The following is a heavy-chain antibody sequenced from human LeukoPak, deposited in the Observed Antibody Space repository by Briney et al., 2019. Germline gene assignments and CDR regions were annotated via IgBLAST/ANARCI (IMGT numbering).Heavy chain of an antibody. Sequence: SVKVSCKASGGTFSSYTISWVRQAPGQGLEWMGRIIPILGIANYAQKFQGRVTITADKSTSTAYMELSSLRSEDTAVYYCASDRGWIAAAGTFFGYWGQGTPVTVSS. CDR3: ASDRGWIAAAGTFFGY. V-gene: IGHV1-69*02. CDR2: IIPILGIA. D-gene: IGHD6-13*01. J-gene: IGHJ4*02. CDR1: GGTFSSYT.